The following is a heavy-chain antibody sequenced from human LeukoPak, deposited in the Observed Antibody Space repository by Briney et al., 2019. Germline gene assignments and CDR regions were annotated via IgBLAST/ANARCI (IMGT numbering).Heavy chain of an antibody. V-gene: IGHV3-21*01. Sequence: GGSLRLSCAASGFTFSSYSMNWVRQAPGKGLEWVSSISSSSSYIYYADSVKGRFTISRDNAKNSLYLQMNSLRAEDTAVYYCARPGIAYCGGDCYSPLYFDYWGQGTLVTVSS. CDR2: ISSSSSYI. CDR1: GFTFSSYS. J-gene: IGHJ4*02. CDR3: ARPGIAYCGGDCYSPLYFDY. D-gene: IGHD2-21*02.